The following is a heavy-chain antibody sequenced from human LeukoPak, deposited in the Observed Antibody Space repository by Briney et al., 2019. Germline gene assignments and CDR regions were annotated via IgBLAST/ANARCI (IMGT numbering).Heavy chain of an antibody. V-gene: IGHV1-69*05. CDR3: ARRGNSDLRHWFDP. CDR2: IIPIFGTA. CDR1: GGTFSIYA. D-gene: IGHD4-23*01. Sequence: SVTVTCKASGGTFSIYAISRVRQAPGQGLEWMGGIIPIFGTANYAQKFQGRVTITTDESTSTAYMELSSLRSEDTAVYYCARRGNSDLRHWFDPWGQGTLVTVSS. J-gene: IGHJ5*02.